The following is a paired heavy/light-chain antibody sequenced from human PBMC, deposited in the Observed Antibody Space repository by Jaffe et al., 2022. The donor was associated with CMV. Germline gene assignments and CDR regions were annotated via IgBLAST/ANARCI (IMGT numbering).Heavy chain of an antibody. D-gene: IGHD2-8*02. V-gene: IGHV3-23*01. CDR3: VKRITTYWAFDY. CDR2: IREGGGNT. CDR1: GFTFSNCV. J-gene: IGHJ4*02. Sequence: EVQLLESGGGLVQPGGSLRLSCAASGFTFSNCVMSWVRQAPGKGLEWVSGIREGGGNTYYADSVKGRFTISRDNSKNTLYLQMNSLRAEDTAIYYCVKRITTYWAFDYWGQGTLVTVSS.
Light chain of an antibody. CDR1: SSNIGSYS. J-gene: IGLJ2*01. Sequence: QSVLTQPPSASGTPGQRVTISCSGSSSNIGSYSINWYQHLPGTAPKLLIYNYNQRPSGVPDRLSGSKSGTSASLAISGLQSEDEADYYCAGWDESLNGVVFGGGTKLTVL. CDR2: NYN. CDR3: AGWDESLNGVV. V-gene: IGLV1-44*01.